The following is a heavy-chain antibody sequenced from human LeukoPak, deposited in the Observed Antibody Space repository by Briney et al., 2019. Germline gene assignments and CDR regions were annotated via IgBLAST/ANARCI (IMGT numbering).Heavy chain of an antibody. D-gene: IGHD5-18*01. CDR3: ARKASHFSYGLRAIDY. J-gene: IGHJ4*02. V-gene: IGHV4-34*01. CDR2: INHSGTT. CDR1: GGSFSDHY. Sequence: SETLSLTCAVYGGSFSDHYWNWIRQPPGKGLEWNGEINHSGTTNYNAPLKSPVTISVDTSKYHFSLKLTSMTAADTAVYYCARKASHFSYGLRAIDYWGQGNLVTVSS.